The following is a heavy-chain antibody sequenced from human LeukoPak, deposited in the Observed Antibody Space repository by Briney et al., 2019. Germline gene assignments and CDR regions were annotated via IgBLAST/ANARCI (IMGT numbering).Heavy chain of an antibody. CDR1: GFTFNSYE. V-gene: IGHV3-21*05. D-gene: IGHD4-17*01. CDR3: ATTLAVTTWFDY. CDR2: ISSSSSYI. J-gene: IGHJ4*02. Sequence: GGSLRLSCAASGFTFNSYEMNWVRQAPGKGLEWVSYISSSSSYIYYADSVKGRFTISRDNAKNSLYLQMNSLRAEDTAVYYCATTLAVTTWFDYWGQGTLVTVSS.